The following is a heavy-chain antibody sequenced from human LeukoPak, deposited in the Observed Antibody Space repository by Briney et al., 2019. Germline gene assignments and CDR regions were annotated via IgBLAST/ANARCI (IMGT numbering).Heavy chain of an antibody. CDR2: FDPEDGET. Sequence: ASVRVACKVSGYTLTELSMHWVRQAPGKGLEWMGGFDPEDGETIYAQKFQGRVTMTEDTSTDTAYMELSSLRSEDTAVYYCATGSGIAVSLRSYWFDPWGQGTLVTVSS. CDR1: GYTLTELS. V-gene: IGHV1-24*01. J-gene: IGHJ5*02. CDR3: ATGSGIAVSLRSYWFDP. D-gene: IGHD6-19*01.